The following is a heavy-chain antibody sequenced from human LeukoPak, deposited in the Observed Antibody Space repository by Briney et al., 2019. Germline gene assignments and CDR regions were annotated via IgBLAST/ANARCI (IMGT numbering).Heavy chain of an antibody. CDR1: GYTFTDYY. Sequence: GASVKVSCKASGYTFTDYYMHWVRQAPGQGLEWMGWIIPNSGGTSYAQKFQGRVTMTRDTSTSTVYMELSSLRSEGTAVYYCARGRPTSSWFDPWGQGTLVTVSS. CDR3: ARGRPTSSWFDP. V-gene: IGHV1-2*02. J-gene: IGHJ5*02. CDR2: IIPNSGGT.